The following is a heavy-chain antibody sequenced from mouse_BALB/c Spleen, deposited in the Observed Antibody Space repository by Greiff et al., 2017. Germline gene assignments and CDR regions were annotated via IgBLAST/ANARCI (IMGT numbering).Heavy chain of an antibody. CDR1: GFTFSSYA. CDR2: ISSGGSYT. J-gene: IGHJ4*01. Sequence: EVQVVESGGGLVKPGGSLKLSCAASGFTFSSYAMSWVRQSPEKRLEWVAEISSGGSYTYYPDTVTGRFTISRDNAKNTLYLEMSSLRSEDTAMYYCARERYGNLYAMDYWGQGTSVTVSS. V-gene: IGHV5-9-4*01. CDR3: ARERYGNLYAMDY. D-gene: IGHD2-10*02.